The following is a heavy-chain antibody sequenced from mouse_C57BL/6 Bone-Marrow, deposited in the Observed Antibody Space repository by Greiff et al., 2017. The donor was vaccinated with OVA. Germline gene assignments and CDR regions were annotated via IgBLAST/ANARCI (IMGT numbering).Heavy chain of an antibody. CDR3: ARGSYRFAY. D-gene: IGHD1-1*01. CDR2: IYPGDGDT. CDR1: GYAFSSSW. Sequence: VKVVESGPELVKPGASVKISCKASGYAFSSSWMNWVKQRPGKGLEWIGRIYPGDGDTNYNGKFKGKATLTADKSSSTAYMQLSSLTSEDSAVYFCARGSYRFAYWGQGTLVTVSA. J-gene: IGHJ3*01. V-gene: IGHV1-82*01.